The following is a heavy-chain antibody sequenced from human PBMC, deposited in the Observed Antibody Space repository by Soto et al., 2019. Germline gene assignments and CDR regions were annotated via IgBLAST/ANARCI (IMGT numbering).Heavy chain of an antibody. CDR1: GFTFSGFG. V-gene: IGHV3-33*01. D-gene: IGHD4-17*01. CDR3: ARGRGGDYGGNSGYFDY. Sequence: QVQLVESGGGVVQPGGSLRLSCAASGFTFSGFGMHWVRQAPGKGLEWVAVIWYDGNDKYYADSVKGRFSVSRDNSKNTLYLQMNSLRAEDTAVYYCARGRGGDYGGNSGYFDYWGQATLVTVSS. CDR2: IWYDGNDK. J-gene: IGHJ4*02.